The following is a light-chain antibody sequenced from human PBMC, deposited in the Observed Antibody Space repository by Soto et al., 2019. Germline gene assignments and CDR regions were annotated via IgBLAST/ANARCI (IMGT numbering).Light chain of an antibody. CDR2: EVT. CDR1: TSDVGYYNY. V-gene: IGLV2-8*01. J-gene: IGLJ1*01. CDR3: CSYADDNIFV. Sequence: QSALTQPPSASGSPGQSVTISCTGTTSDVGYYNYVSWYQQHPGKAPKLIIYEVTKRPSGVPDRFSGSKSGNTASLTVSGLQPEDEADYYCCSYADDNIFVFGTGTKLTVL.